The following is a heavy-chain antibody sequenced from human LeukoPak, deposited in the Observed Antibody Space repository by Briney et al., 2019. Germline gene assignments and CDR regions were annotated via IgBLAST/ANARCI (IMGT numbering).Heavy chain of an antibody. Sequence: GGSLRLSCAASGFTFSSYGMHWVRQAPGKGLEWVAVISYDGSNKYYADSVKGRFTISRDNSKNTLYPQMNSLRAEDTAVYYCAYGGNFDYWGQGTLVTVSS. CDR2: ISYDGSNK. D-gene: IGHD4-23*01. J-gene: IGHJ4*02. CDR1: GFTFSSYG. V-gene: IGHV3-30*03. CDR3: AYGGNFDY.